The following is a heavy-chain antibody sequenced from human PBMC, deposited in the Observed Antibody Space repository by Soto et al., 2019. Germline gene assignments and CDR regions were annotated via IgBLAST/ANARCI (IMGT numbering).Heavy chain of an antibody. CDR2: IIPKLGSA. D-gene: IGHD2-21*01. CDR1: GGGNLRDYR. CDR3: ARGGDGYTFGAVY. Sequence: QVQLVQSGAEVKEPGSSVKVSCKASGGGNLRDYRTTWVRRAPGQGLEWMGGIIPKLGSANYAQNFPGRATVTADESTNAVYMELRSLRSHDTAVYYCARGGDGYTFGAVYWGQGTQVTVSS. V-gene: IGHV1-69*01. J-gene: IGHJ4*02.